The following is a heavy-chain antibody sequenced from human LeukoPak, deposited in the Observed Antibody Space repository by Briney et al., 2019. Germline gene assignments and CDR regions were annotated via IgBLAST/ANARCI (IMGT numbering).Heavy chain of an antibody. D-gene: IGHD6-13*01. J-gene: IGHJ4*02. V-gene: IGHV3-30*02. CDR1: GFTFSSYG. CDR2: IRYDGSNK. Sequence: PGGSLRLSCAASGFTFSSYGMHWVHQAPGKGLEWVAFIRYDGSNKYYADSVKGRFTISRDNSKNTLYLQMNSLRAEDTAVYYCAKVLTRIAAAATDYWGQGTLVTVSS. CDR3: AKVLTRIAAAATDY.